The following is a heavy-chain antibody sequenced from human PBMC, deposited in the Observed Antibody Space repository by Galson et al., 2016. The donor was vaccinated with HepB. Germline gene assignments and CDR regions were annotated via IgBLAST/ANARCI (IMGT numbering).Heavy chain of an antibody. CDR1: GFNLNSYS. Sequence: SLRLSCAVFGFNLNSYSMNWVRQAPGKGLEWISYITSSSSLIFYADSVKGRFTISRDNARNSLYLQMNILRDEDTAVHYCARVVYGSGSYYRFYDYWGQGTLVTVSS. D-gene: IGHD3-10*01. J-gene: IGHJ4*02. CDR3: ARVVYGSGSYYRFYDY. V-gene: IGHV3-48*02. CDR2: ITSSSSLI.